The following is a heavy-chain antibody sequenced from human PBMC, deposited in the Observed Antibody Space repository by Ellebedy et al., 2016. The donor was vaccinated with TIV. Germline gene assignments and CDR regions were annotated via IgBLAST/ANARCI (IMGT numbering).Heavy chain of an antibody. V-gene: IGHV1-69*06. Sequence: SVKVSXXASGGTFSSYAISWVRQAPGQGLEWMGGIIPIFGTANYAQKFQGRVTITADKSTSTAYMELSSLRSDDTAVYYCARRGGYCTSTSCYYYYGLDVWGQGTTVTVSS. CDR1: GGTFSSYA. D-gene: IGHD2-2*01. CDR2: IIPIFGTA. J-gene: IGHJ6*02. CDR3: ARRGGYCTSTSCYYYYGLDV.